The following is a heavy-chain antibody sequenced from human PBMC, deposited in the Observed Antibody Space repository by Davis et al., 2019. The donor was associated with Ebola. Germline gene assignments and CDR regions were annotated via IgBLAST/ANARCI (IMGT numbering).Heavy chain of an antibody. CDR2: IYYSGST. J-gene: IGHJ4*02. CDR3: ARGQRGYRF. D-gene: IGHD5-18*01. V-gene: IGHV4-59*01. Sequence: MPSETLSLTCTVSGGSISSYYWSWIRQPPGKGLEWIGYIYYSGSTNYNPSLNSRVTISVDTSKHQFSLNLNSVTAADTAVYYCARGQRGYRFWGRGTLVSVST. CDR1: GGSISSYY.